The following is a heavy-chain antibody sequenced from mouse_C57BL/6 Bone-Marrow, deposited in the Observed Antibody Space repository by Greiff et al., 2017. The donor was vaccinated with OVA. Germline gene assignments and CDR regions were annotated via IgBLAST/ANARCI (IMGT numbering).Heavy chain of an antibody. J-gene: IGHJ4*01. Sequence: VMLVESGAELVRPGASVKLSCKASGYTFTDYYINWVKQRPGQGLEWIARIYPGSGNTYYNEKFKGKATLTAEKSSSTAYMQLSSLTSEDSAVYFCARNYGSKYYAMDYWGQGTSVTVSS. V-gene: IGHV1-76*01. CDR1: GYTFTDYY. CDR2: IYPGSGNT. D-gene: IGHD1-1*01. CDR3: ARNYGSKYYAMDY.